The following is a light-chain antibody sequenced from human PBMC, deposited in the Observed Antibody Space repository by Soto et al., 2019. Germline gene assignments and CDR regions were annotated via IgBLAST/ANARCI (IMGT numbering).Light chain of an antibody. Sequence: DIQMTQSPSSLSASVGDRVTITCRSSHSITGYLNWYQQKPGKAPNLLIYSASSLHGGVPSRFSGGGSGTDFTLTISSLQPEDFATYFCQQSYATPHTSGGGTKVEI. CDR1: HSITGY. J-gene: IGKJ4*01. CDR2: SAS. CDR3: QQSYATPHT. V-gene: IGKV1-39*01.